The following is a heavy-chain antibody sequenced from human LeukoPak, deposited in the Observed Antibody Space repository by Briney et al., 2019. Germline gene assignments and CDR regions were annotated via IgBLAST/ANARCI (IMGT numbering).Heavy chain of an antibody. CDR1: GFTFSSYA. D-gene: IGHD3-9*01. CDR3: AKVGPELRYFDSYYFDY. Sequence: GGSLRLSCAASGFTFSSYAMSWVRQAPGKGLEWVSAISGSGGSTYYADSVKGRFTISRDNSKNTLYLQMNSLRAEDTAVYYCAKVGPELRYFDSYYFDYWGQGTLVTVSS. CDR2: ISGSGGST. V-gene: IGHV3-23*01. J-gene: IGHJ4*02.